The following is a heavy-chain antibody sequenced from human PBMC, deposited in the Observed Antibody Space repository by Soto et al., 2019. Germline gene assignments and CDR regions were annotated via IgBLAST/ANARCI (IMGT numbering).Heavy chain of an antibody. Sequence: GGSLRLSCAASGFTISTAMTWVRQAPGKRLEWVSSFRGDGINTYYAAYVKGRFTFSRDNSKKTVYLQMDNLRVEDTAVYHCAQCPLVGANYQYSDVVVWGPGTTVTVSS. CDR1: GFTISTA. V-gene: IGHV3-23*01. D-gene: IGHD1-26*01. CDR2: FRGDGINT. J-gene: IGHJ6*03. CDR3: AQCPLVGANYQYSDVVV.